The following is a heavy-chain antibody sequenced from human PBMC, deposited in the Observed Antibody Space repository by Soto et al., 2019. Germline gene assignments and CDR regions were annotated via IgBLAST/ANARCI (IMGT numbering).Heavy chain of an antibody. CDR2: IIPMFGTP. J-gene: IGHJ4*02. CDR1: GVTFNRQD. CDR3: ATSEGRGGYSSDY. V-gene: IGHV1-69*13. Sequence: GASVKVSCRASGVTFNRQDMRWVRQAPGQGLEWMGGIIPMFGTPHYAEKFQDRVTITADESTGTAYLELSSLTSEDTAVYYCATSEGRGGYSSDYWGPGTLFTVSS. D-gene: IGHD5-18*01.